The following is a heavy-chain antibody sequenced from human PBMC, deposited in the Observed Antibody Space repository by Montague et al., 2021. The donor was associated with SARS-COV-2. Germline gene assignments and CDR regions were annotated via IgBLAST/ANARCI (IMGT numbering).Heavy chain of an antibody. CDR2: KYYSGST. CDR3: ATLTSSITIFGVVQEYDFDD. CDR1: GASISSRSYY. J-gene: IGHJ4*02. D-gene: IGHD3-3*01. Sequence: SETLSLTCTVSGASISSRSYYWGWIRQPPGKGLEWIGFKYYSGSTYYNPTLKSRVTISVDTSKNQFSLKLSSVTDAGTAVYYCATLTSSITIFGVVQEYDFDDWGQGTLVTVSS. V-gene: IGHV4-39*01.